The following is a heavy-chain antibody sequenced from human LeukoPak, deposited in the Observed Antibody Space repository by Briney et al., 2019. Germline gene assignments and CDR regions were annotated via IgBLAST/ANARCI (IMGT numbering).Heavy chain of an antibody. CDR3: ARVGSGDIYGYGDY. J-gene: IGHJ4*02. CDR1: GFTVRTNY. Sequence: GGSLRLSCAASGFTVRTNYMSWVRQAPGKGLEWVSVLYSGGNTYYADSVEGRFTISRDDSKNTLYLQMSSLRVADTAVYYCARVGSGDIYGYGDYWGQGTLVTVSS. V-gene: IGHV3-66*01. D-gene: IGHD5-18*01. CDR2: LYSGGNT.